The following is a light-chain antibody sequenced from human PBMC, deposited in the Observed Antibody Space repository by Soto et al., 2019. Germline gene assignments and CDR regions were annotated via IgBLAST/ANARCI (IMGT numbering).Light chain of an antibody. V-gene: IGLV2-11*01. Sequence: QSVLTQPASVSGSAGQSITISCTGTSGDIGSYNRVSWYQQHPGKAPKLIIYDVSKRPSGVPDRFSGSKSGNTASLTISGLQAEDEADYYCCSYAGSSYVFGTGTKVTVL. CDR3: CSYAGSSYV. CDR1: SGDIGSYNR. CDR2: DVS. J-gene: IGLJ1*01.